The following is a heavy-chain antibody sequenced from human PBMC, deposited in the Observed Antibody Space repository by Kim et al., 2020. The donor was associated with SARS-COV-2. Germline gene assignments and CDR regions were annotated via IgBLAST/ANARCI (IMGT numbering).Heavy chain of an antibody. D-gene: IGHD3-16*01. J-gene: IGHJ2*01. CDR3: ARGLRARLPYGRGTSWYFDL. CDR2: INHSGST. CDR1: GGSFSGYY. Sequence: SETLSLTCAVYGGSFSGYYWSWIRQPPGKGLEWIGEINHSGSTNYNPSLKSRVTISVDTSKNQFSLKLSSVTAADTAVYYCARGLRARLPYGRGTSWYFDLWGRGTLVTVSS. V-gene: IGHV4-34*01.